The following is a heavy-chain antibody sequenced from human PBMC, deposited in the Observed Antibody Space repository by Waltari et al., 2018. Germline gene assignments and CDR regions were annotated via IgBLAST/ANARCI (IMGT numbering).Heavy chain of an antibody. V-gene: IGHV4-4*07. CDR1: GGSISSYY. CDR3: ARTDIVATQYYFDY. D-gene: IGHD5-12*01. Sequence: QVQLQESGPGLVKPSETLSLTCTVSGGSISSYYWSWIRQPAGKGLEWIGRIYTSGSTNYNPSLKSRVTMSVDTSKNQFSLKMSSVTAADTAVYYCARTDIVATQYYFDYWGQGTLVTVSS. J-gene: IGHJ4*02. CDR2: IYTSGST.